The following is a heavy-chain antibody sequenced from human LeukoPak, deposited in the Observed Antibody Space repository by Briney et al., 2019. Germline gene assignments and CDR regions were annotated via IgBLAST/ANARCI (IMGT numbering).Heavy chain of an antibody. V-gene: IGHV3-7*01. Sequence: QPGGSLRLSCAASGFTFSNYWMSWVRQAPGKGLEWVANIKPDGSQKYYVDSLKGRFTISRDNAKNSLYLQMNSLRAEDTAVYYCARESRFVVPAAMPFEDYWGQGTLVTVSS. CDR1: GFTFSNYW. J-gene: IGHJ4*02. CDR3: ARESRFVVPAAMPFEDY. D-gene: IGHD2-2*01. CDR2: IKPDGSQK.